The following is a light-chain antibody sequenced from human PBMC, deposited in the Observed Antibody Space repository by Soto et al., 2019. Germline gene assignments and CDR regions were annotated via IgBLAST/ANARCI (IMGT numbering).Light chain of an antibody. CDR2: VAS. V-gene: IGKV1-27*01. CDR3: QKYNSAPWT. J-gene: IGKJ1*01. CDR1: QGISNY. Sequence: IQMTQSPSSLSASVGHRVTITYQASQGISNYLAWYQQQPGKVPKLLIYVASTLKSGVPSRFSGSGSGTDFTLTIRSLQPEDVATYYCQKYNSAPWTFGQGTKVEIK.